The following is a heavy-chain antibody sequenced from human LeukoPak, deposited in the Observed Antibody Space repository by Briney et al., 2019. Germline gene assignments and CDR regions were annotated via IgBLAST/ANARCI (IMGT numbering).Heavy chain of an antibody. CDR1: GGSISSSSYY. J-gene: IGHJ4*02. D-gene: IGHD3-10*01. V-gene: IGHV4-39*07. Sequence: PSETLSLTCTVSGGSISSSSYYWGWIRQPPGKGLEWIGSIYYSGSTYYNPSLKSRVTISVDTSKNQFSLKLSSVTAADTAVYYCARLLSLLWFGEPHPVNFDYWGQGTLVTVSS. CDR2: IYYSGST. CDR3: ARLLSLLWFGEPHPVNFDY.